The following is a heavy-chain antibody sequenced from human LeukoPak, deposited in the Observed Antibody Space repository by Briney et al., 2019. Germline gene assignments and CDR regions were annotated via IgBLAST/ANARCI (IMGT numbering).Heavy chain of an antibody. J-gene: IGHJ5*02. CDR2: IIPIFGTA. Sequence: SVKVSCKASGGTFSSYAISWVRQAPGQGLEWMGGIIPIFGTANYAQKFQGRVTITADESTSTAYMELSSLRSEDTVVYYCARDVSYGSAPNWFDPWGQGTLVTVSS. V-gene: IGHV1-69*01. D-gene: IGHD3-10*01. CDR3: ARDVSYGSAPNWFDP. CDR1: GGTFSSYA.